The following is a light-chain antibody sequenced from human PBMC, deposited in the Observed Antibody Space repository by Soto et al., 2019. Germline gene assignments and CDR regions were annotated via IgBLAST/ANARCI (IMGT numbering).Light chain of an antibody. CDR3: QQRSNWPPIT. CDR2: DAS. J-gene: IGKJ5*01. V-gene: IGKV3-11*01. Sequence: EIVLTQSPATLSLSPGERATLSCRASQSVSSYLAWYHQTPGQAPRLLIYDASNRATGITARFSGSGSGTDLSLTISSLEPEDFAVYYCQQRSNWPPITFGQGTRLEIK. CDR1: QSVSSY.